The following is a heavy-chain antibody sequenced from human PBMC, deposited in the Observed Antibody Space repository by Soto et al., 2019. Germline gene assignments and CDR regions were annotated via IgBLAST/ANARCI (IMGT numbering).Heavy chain of an antibody. CDR2: INAGNGNT. Sequence: ASVKVSCKASGYTFTSYAMHWVRQAPGQRLEWMGWINAGNGNTKYSQKFQGRVTITRDTSASTAYMELSSLRSEDTAVYYCARVGKGVAATRVYYFDYWGQGTLVTVSS. CDR3: ARVGKGVAATRVYYFDY. V-gene: IGHV1-3*01. D-gene: IGHD2-15*01. CDR1: GYTFTSYA. J-gene: IGHJ4*02.